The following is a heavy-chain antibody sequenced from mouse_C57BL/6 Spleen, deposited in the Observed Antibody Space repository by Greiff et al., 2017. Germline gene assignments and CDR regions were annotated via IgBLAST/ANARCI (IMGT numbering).Heavy chain of an antibody. V-gene: IGHV8-12*01. CDR1: GFSLSTSGMG. CDR2: IYWDDDK. CDR3: ARRRDGSSYWYFDV. Sequence: QVTLKECGPGILQSSQTLSLTCSFSGFSLSTSGMGVSWIRQPSGKGLEWLAHIYWDDDKRYNPSLKSRLTISKDTSRNQVFLKITSVDTADTATYYCARRRDGSSYWYFDVWGTGTTVTVSS. D-gene: IGHD1-1*01. J-gene: IGHJ1*03.